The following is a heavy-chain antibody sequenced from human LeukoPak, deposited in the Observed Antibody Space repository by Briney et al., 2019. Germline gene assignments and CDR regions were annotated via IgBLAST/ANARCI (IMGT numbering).Heavy chain of an antibody. CDR3: ARDREEGATPPDWFDP. Sequence: ASVKVSCKASGGTFSSYAISWVRQAPGQGLEWMGRIIPILGIANYAQKFQGRVTITADKSTSTAYMELSSLRSEDTAVYYCARDREEGATPPDWFDPWGPGTLVTVSS. D-gene: IGHD1-26*01. V-gene: IGHV1-69*04. CDR1: GGTFSSYA. J-gene: IGHJ5*02. CDR2: IIPILGIA.